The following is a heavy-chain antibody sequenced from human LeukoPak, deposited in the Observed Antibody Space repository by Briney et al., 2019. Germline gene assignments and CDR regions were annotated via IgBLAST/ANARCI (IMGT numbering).Heavy chain of an antibody. D-gene: IGHD2-21*02. V-gene: IGHV4-61*02. CDR3: ARDNCGGDCYRYYYGMDV. J-gene: IGHJ6*02. Sequence: MSSQTLSPTCTVAAPSISRGSYGCSWIRQPAGNGLEWIGRIYTSGSTNYNPSLKSRVTISVDTSKNQFSLKLSSVTAADTAVYYCARDNCGGDCYRYYYGMDVWGQGTTVTVSS. CDR1: APSISRGSYG. CDR2: IYTSGST.